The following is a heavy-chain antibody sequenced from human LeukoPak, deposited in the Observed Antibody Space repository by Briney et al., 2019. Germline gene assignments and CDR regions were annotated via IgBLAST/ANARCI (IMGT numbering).Heavy chain of an antibody. CDR3: ARDHYCSSTSCYGGPGYYYGMDV. CDR2: MWYDGSNK. D-gene: IGHD2-2*01. CDR1: GFTFSSYG. J-gene: IGHJ6*02. Sequence: AGGSLRLSCAASGFTFSSYGMHWVRQAPGKGLEWVAVMWYDGSNKYYADSVKGRFTISRDNSKNTLYLQMNSLRAEDTAVYYCARDHYCSSTSCYGGPGYYYGMDVWGQGTTVTVSS. V-gene: IGHV3-33*01.